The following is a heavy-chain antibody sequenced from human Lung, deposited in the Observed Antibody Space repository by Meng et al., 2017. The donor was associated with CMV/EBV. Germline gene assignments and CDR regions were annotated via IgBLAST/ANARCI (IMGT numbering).Heavy chain of an antibody. J-gene: IGHJ4*02. CDR1: GFTFRTSW. D-gene: IGHD3-10*01. V-gene: IGHV3-7*01. Sequence: GGSLRLSXAASGFTFRTSWMSWVRQAPGRGLEWVANIKHDGSEEYYVDSLTGRFTISRDNAKNSLYLQMNSLRAEDTALYYCARDPGFGALDFWGQGTRVTCSS. CDR3: ARDPGFGALDF. CDR2: IKHDGSEE.